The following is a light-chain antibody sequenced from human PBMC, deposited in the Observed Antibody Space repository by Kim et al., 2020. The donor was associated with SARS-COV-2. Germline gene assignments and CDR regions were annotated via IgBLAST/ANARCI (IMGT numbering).Light chain of an antibody. CDR1: QSTSMW. CDR3: QQYDNY. CDR2: KAS. Sequence: STLSAIVGDRVIITCRARQSTSMWLAWYQQKPGKAPKLLISKASSLQSGVPSRFSGSGSGTEFTLNISSLQPDDFATYYCQQYDNYFGQGTKLEI. J-gene: IGKJ2*01. V-gene: IGKV1-5*03.